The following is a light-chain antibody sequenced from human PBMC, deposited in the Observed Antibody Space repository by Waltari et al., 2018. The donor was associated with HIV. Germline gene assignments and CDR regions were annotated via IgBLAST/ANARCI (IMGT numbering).Light chain of an antibody. V-gene: IGKV2-24*01. J-gene: IGKJ2*01. CDR2: KIS. Sequence: EIVMTQTPLSSPVTLGQPASISCRSSQSLVHSDGNTYLSWLQQRPGQPPRVLIYKISNRFSGFPDRFSGSGAGTYFTLKISRVEAEDVGVYYCMQTRQFPHTFGQGTKLEI. CDR1: QSLVHSDGNTY. CDR3: MQTRQFPHT.